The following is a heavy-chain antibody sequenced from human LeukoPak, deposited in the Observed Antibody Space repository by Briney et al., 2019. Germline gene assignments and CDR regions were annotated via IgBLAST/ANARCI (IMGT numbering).Heavy chain of an antibody. J-gene: IGHJ3*02. Sequence: GGSLRLSCAASGFTFSSYWMHWVRQAPGKGLVWVSRISPDGSTTGHADSVKGRFTTSRDNAKNTLFLQMNSLRAEDTAVYYCARDRVLRFLEWLGTDAFDIWGQGTMVTVSS. CDR3: ARDRVLRFLEWLGTDAFDI. V-gene: IGHV3-74*01. D-gene: IGHD3-3*01. CDR2: ISPDGSTT. CDR1: GFTFSSYW.